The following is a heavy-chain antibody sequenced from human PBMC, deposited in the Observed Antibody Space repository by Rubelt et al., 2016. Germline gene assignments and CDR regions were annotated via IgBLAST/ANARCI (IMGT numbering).Heavy chain of an antibody. V-gene: IGHV4-34*02. CDR3: AKYYGSESYSIDY. CDR2: INQSGLT. CDR1: VGSFSGYY. D-gene: IGHD3-10*01. Sequence: QVQLQQWGAGLLKPSETLSLTCAVSVGSFSGYYWTRIRQPPGTGLEWLGAINQSGLTNYNPYLTSRVPVYVDTCKKQSSLKLSSVTAADTAVYYCAKYYGSESYSIDYWGQGTLVTVSS. J-gene: IGHJ4*02.